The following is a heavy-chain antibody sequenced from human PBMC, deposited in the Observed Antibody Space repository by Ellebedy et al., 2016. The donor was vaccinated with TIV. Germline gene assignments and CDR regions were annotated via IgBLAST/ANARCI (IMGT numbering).Heavy chain of an antibody. CDR3: AILYSSGWEGAFDI. CDR1: GFTFTDFY. V-gene: IGHV3-11*04. J-gene: IGHJ3*02. Sequence: PGGSLRLSCAASGFTFTDFYMAWIRQAPGKGLEWVSHIGESGRNTNYADSVKGRFTISRDNAKNSLFLQMNTLRADDTAVYYCAILYSSGWEGAFDIWGQGTMVTVSS. CDR2: IGESGRNT. D-gene: IGHD6-19*01.